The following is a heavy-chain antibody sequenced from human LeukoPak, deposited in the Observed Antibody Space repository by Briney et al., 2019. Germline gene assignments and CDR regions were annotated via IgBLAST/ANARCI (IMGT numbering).Heavy chain of an antibody. CDR1: GGSISSGYY. CDR3: ARATTPDGRFDY. J-gene: IGHJ4*02. CDR2: IYHSGST. V-gene: IGHV4-38-2*02. D-gene: IGHD2-15*01. Sequence: PSETLSLTCTVSGGSISSGYYWGWIRQPPGKGLEWIGSIYHSGSTYYNPSLKSRVTISVDTSKNQFSLKLSSVTAADTAVYYCARATTPDGRFDYWGQGTLVTVSS.